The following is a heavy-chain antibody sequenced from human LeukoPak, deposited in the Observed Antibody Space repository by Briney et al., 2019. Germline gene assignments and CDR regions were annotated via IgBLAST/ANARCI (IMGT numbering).Heavy chain of an antibody. CDR3: ARRSSYDYLWGSYRVYY. J-gene: IGHJ4*02. D-gene: IGHD3-16*02. CDR2: INSDGSST. CDR1: GFTFSRYC. V-gene: IGHV3-74*01. Sequence: GGSLRLSCAASGFTFSRYCMYWVRHAPGKGLVWVSCINSDGSSTNYADSVKGRFTISRDNAKNTLYLQMNSLRAEDTAVYYCARRSSYDYLWGSYRVYYWGQGTLVTVSS.